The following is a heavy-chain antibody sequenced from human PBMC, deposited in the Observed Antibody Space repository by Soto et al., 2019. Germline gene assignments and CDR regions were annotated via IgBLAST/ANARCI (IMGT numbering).Heavy chain of an antibody. J-gene: IGHJ4*02. V-gene: IGHV4-30-2*01. D-gene: IGHD3-22*01. CDR1: GGSIDSGGFS. Sequence: QLQLQESGSGLVKPSQTLSLTCAVSGGSIDSGGFSWNWIRQPPGKGLEWIGYIYQSGGTLYNPSLKSRVTISVDRSKNQFSLNMSPVTAAATAVYYCARDSLSGYYFDYWGLGTRVTVSS. CDR2: IYQSGGT. CDR3: ARDSLSGYYFDY.